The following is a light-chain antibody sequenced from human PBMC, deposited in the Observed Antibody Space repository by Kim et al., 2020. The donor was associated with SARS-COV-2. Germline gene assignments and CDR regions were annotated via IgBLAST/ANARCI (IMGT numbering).Light chain of an antibody. V-gene: IGKV4-1*01. CDR1: QSVLYSSTNKNC. CDR3: QQYYTVPLT. J-gene: IGKJ4*01. CDR2: WAS. Sequence: ATINCKSSQSVLYSSTNKNCVAWYQQKPGQPPKLIINWASTRESGVPDRFSGSGSGTDFTLSISNLQAEDVAVYYCQQYYTVPLTFGGGTKVEIK.